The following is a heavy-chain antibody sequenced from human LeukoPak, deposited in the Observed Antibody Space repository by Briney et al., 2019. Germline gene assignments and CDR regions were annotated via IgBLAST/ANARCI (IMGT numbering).Heavy chain of an antibody. D-gene: IGHD1-1*01. CDR2: INPNSGGT. CDR1: GYTFTSYY. J-gene: IGHJ4*02. CDR3: ASLLRYSQPNRASPEYFDY. V-gene: IGHV1-2*02. Sequence: ASVKVSCKASGYTFTSYYMHWVRQAPGQGLEWMGWINPNSGGTNYAQKFQGRVTMTRDTSISTAYMELSRLRSDDTAVYYCASLLRYSQPNRASPEYFDYWGQGTLVTVSS.